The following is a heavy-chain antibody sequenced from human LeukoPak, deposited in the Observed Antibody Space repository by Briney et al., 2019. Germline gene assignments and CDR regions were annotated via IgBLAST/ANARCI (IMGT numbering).Heavy chain of an antibody. CDR3: TRRGGYYYGSGSYPAVAFDI. CDR1: GFTFSGSA. Sequence: GGSLRLSCAASGFTFSGSAMHWVRQASGKGLEWVGRIRSKANSYATAYAASVKGRFTISRDDSKNTAYLQMNSLKTEDTAVYYCTRRGGYYYGSGSYPAVAFDIWGQGTMVTVSS. D-gene: IGHD3-10*01. V-gene: IGHV3-73*01. J-gene: IGHJ3*02. CDR2: IRSKANSYAT.